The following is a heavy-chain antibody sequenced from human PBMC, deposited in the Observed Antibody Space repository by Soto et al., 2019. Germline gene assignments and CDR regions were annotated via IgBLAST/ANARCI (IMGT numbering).Heavy chain of an antibody. CDR1: GDTFSSYV. J-gene: IGHJ6*02. Sequence: GASVKVSCKASGDTFSSYVISWVRQAPGQGLEWMGGVIPIFGTANYAQKFQGRVTITADESTSTAYMELSSLRSEDTAVYYCARDLSSYGMDVWGQGTTVTVS. V-gene: IGHV1-69*13. CDR3: ARDLSSYGMDV. CDR2: VIPIFGTA.